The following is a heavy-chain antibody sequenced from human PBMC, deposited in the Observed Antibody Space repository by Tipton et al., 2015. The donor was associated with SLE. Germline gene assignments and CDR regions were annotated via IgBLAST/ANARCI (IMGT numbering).Heavy chain of an antibody. CDR3: ATPGYCSGGSCYPALGY. CDR1: GGSFRGYY. D-gene: IGHD2-15*01. J-gene: IGHJ4*02. CDR2: INHSGST. V-gene: IGHV4-34*01. Sequence: TLSLTCAVYGGSFRGYYWSWIRQPPGKGLEWIGEINHSGSTNYNPSLKSRVIISVDTSKNQFSLKLSSVTAADTAVYYCATPGYCSGGSCYPALGYWGRGTLVTVSS.